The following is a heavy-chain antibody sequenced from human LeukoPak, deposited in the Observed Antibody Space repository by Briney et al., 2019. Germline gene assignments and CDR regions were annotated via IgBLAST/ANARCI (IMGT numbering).Heavy chain of an antibody. CDR3: AKDGVGELLRDPSYFDY. J-gene: IGHJ4*02. CDR1: GFIFSSYG. D-gene: IGHD3-10*01. CDR2: ISDDGSNK. V-gene: IGHV3-30*18. Sequence: TGGSLRLSCAASGFIFSSYGMHWVRQAPGKGLEWVAVISDDGSNKYYGDSVKGRFTISRDNSKNTLYLQMNSLRAEDTAVYYCAKDGVGELLRDPSYFDYWGQGTLVTVSS.